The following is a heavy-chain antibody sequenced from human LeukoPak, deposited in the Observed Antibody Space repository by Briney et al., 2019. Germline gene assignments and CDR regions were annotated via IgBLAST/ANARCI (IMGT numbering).Heavy chain of an antibody. D-gene: IGHD3-22*01. V-gene: IGHV1-8*01. Sequence: ASVKVSCKASGYTFTSYDINWVRQATGQGLEWMGWMNPNSGNTGYAQKFQGRVTMTRNTSISTAYMELNSLSSEDTAVYYCARVPLDDASGHYYPHWGQGTLVTVSS. CDR3: ARVPLDDASGHYYPH. CDR1: GYTFTSYD. J-gene: IGHJ1*01. CDR2: MNPNSGNT.